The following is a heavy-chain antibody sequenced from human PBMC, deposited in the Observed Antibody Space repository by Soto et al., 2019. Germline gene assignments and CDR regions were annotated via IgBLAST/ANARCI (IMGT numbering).Heavy chain of an antibody. J-gene: IGHJ6*02. CDR2: ISWNSGSI. Sequence: PGGSLRLSCAASGFTFDDYAMHWVRQAPGKGLEWVSGISWNSGSIGYADSVKGRFTISRDNAKNSLYLQMNSLRAEDTALYYCAKDLGYCSSTSCYTALSDYYYYGMDVWRQGTTVTVSS. V-gene: IGHV3-9*01. CDR3: AKDLGYCSSTSCYTALSDYYYYGMDV. D-gene: IGHD2-2*02. CDR1: GFTFDDYA.